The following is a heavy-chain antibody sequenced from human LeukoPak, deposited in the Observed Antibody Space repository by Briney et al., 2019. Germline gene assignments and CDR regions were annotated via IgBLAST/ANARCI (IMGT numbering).Heavy chain of an antibody. CDR3: ARELESCSGGSCYFDL. Sequence: ASVKVSCKASGYTFTGYYMHWVRQAPGQGLEWMGWINPNSGGTNYAQKFQGRVTMTRDTSISTAYMELSRLRSDDTAVYYRARELESCSGGSCYFDLWGRGTLVTVSS. CDR2: INPNSGGT. D-gene: IGHD2-15*01. CDR1: GYTFTGYY. J-gene: IGHJ2*01. V-gene: IGHV1-2*02.